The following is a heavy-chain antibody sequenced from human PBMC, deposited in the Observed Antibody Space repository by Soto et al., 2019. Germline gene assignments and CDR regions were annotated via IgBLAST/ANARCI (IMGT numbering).Heavy chain of an antibody. CDR3: AREGHSSWEWLDP. Sequence: QVQLQESGPGLVKPSQTLSLACTVSGDSLIAGGYYWSWIRQFPGKALEWIGFIYYTGTTYYNPSLRSRITMSVDMSKNQFYLELTSETAADTAIYYCAREGHSSWEWLDPWGQGIPVTVSS. J-gene: IGHJ5*02. CDR1: GDSLIAGGYY. D-gene: IGHD1-26*01. V-gene: IGHV4-31*03. CDR2: IYYTGTT.